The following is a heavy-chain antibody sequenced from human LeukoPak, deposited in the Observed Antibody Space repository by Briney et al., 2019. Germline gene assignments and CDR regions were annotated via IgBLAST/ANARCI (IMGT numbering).Heavy chain of an antibody. CDR1: GGSISSYY. CDR2: IYTSGST. V-gene: IGHV4-4*07. Sequence: SETLSLTCTVSGGSISSYYWSWIRQPAGKGLEWIGRIYTSGSTNYNPSLKSRVTMSVDTSKNQFSLKLSSVTAADTAVYYCARESNCGGDCYSFLDWYFDLWGRGTLVTVSS. J-gene: IGHJ2*01. D-gene: IGHD2-21*02. CDR3: ARESNCGGDCYSFLDWYFDL.